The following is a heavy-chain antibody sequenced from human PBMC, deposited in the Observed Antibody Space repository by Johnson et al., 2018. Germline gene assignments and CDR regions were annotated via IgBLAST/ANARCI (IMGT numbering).Heavy chain of an antibody. CDR3: AISTFTSSFDILTGYPDESYHYGMDG. CDR2: IHTSGST. V-gene: IGHV4-61*02. Sequence: QVQLQESGPGLVKPSQTLSLTCTVSGGSISSGDYYWSWIRQPAGKGLECIGRIHTSGSTTYNPYLKSRVPMSVDTSKNQFFLKLSSVTAADTAVYYCAISTFTSSFDILTGYPDESYHYGMDGWGQGTTVTVSS. CDR1: GGSISSGDYY. D-gene: IGHD3-9*01. J-gene: IGHJ6*02.